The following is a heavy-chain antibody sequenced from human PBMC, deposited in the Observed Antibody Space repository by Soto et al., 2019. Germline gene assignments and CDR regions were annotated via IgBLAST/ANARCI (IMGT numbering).Heavy chain of an antibody. CDR1: GYTFTSYD. V-gene: IGHV1-8*01. CDR3: ARERTGTTSMDV. J-gene: IGHJ6*02. CDR2: MNPNSGNT. D-gene: IGHD1-1*01. Sequence: QVQLVQSGAEVKKPGTSVKVSCKASGYTFTSYDINWVRQATGQGLEWMGWMNPNSGNTGYAQKFQGRVTMTRNTSIRTAYMELSSLRSEDTAVYYCARERTGTTSMDVWGQGTTVTVSS.